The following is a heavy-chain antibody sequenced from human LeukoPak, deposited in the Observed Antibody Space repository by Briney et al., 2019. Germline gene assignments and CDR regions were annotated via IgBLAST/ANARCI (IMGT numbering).Heavy chain of an antibody. CDR2: ISAYNGNT. CDR3: ARVGDHRSPSYYYYYMDV. Sequence: GASVKVSCKASGYTFTSYGISWVRQAPGQGLEWMGWISAYNGNTNYAQKLQGRVTMTTDTSTSTAYMELRSLRSDDTAVYYCARVGDHRSPSYYYYYMDVWGKGTTVTVSS. J-gene: IGHJ6*03. V-gene: IGHV1-18*01. CDR1: GYTFTSYG. D-gene: IGHD2-2*01.